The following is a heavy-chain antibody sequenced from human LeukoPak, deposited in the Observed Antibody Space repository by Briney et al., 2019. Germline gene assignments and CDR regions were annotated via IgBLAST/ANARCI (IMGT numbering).Heavy chain of an antibody. V-gene: IGHV3-7*01. CDR2: IKQDGSEK. Sequence: PGGSLRLSCAASGFTFSSYAMSWVRQAPGKGLEWVANIKQDGSEKYYVDSVKGRFTISRDNAKNSLYLQMNSLRAEDTAVYHCASTVIAAAGKEPWGQGTLVTVSS. CDR1: GFTFSSYA. J-gene: IGHJ5*02. D-gene: IGHD6-13*01. CDR3: ASTVIAAAGKEP.